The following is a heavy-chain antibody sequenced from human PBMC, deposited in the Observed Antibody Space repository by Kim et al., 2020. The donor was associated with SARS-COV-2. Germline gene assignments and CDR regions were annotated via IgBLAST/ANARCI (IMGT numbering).Heavy chain of an antibody. D-gene: IGHD3-9*01. V-gene: IGHV4-4*02. Sequence: SLKSRVTISVDKSKNQFSLKLSSVTAADTAVYYCARERGAYDILTGYLDWGQGTLVTVSS. J-gene: IGHJ4*02. CDR3: ARERGAYDILTGYLD.